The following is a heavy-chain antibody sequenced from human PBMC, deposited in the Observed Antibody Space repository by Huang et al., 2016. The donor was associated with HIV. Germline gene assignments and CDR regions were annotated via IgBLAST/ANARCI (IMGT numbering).Heavy chain of an antibody. J-gene: IGHJ6*03. Sequence: QVQLVQSGAEVKKPGASVKVSCKASGYTFCSFGISWVRQAPGQGLEWVGWISVDNGNTKLAQKVQGRLTMTTDTSTSTAYMELRSLRSDDTAVYDCARGGGIQLWLLGYYYMDVWGNGTTVTVSS. CDR1: GYTFCSFG. D-gene: IGHD5-18*01. CDR3: ARGGGIQLWLLGYYYMDV. V-gene: IGHV1-18*01. CDR2: ISVDNGNT.